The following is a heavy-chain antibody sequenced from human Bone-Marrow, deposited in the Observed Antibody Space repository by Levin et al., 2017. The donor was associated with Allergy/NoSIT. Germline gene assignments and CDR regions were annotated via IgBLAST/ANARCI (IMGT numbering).Heavy chain of an antibody. CDR3: ARSGWERTRKAFDI. D-gene: IGHD1-26*01. CDR2: IYYSGVT. J-gene: IGHJ3*02. Sequence: SQTLSLTCTVSGGSVRSDPYYWSWIRQSPGKGLEWIGYIYYSGVTNYNPSLKSRVTISADTSKNLFSLRLSSVTAADTAVYYCARSGWERTRKAFDIWGQGTMVTVSS. CDR1: GGSVRSDPYY. V-gene: IGHV4-61*01.